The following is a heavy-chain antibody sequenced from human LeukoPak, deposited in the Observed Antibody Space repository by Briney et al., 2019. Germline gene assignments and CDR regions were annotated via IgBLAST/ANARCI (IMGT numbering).Heavy chain of an antibody. CDR2: IYHSGST. Sequence: PSETLSLTCAVSGGSISSGGYSWSWIRQPPGKGLEWIGYIYHSGSTYYNPSLKSRVTISVDRSKNQFSLKLSSVTAADTAVYYCARARRYCSSTSCYGGNGYWFDPWGQGTLVTVSS. D-gene: IGHD2-2*01. V-gene: IGHV4-30-2*01. CDR1: GGSISSGGYS. J-gene: IGHJ5*02. CDR3: ARARRYCSSTSCYGGNGYWFDP.